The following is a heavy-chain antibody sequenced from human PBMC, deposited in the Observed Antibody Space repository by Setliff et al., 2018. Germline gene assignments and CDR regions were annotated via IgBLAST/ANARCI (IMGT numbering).Heavy chain of an antibody. Sequence: ASVKVSCKASGYIFNDFYIHWVRQAPGQGLEWMGWISPKSGGTNYGQKFQGRVTMTRDTSISTVYMELSRLRSDDTAVYYCARVRDCSGGICHRGFHHYMDVWGKGTTVTVSS. V-gene: IGHV1-2*02. J-gene: IGHJ6*03. CDR3: ARVRDCSGGICHRGFHHYMDV. CDR1: GYIFNDFY. D-gene: IGHD2-15*01. CDR2: ISPKSGGT.